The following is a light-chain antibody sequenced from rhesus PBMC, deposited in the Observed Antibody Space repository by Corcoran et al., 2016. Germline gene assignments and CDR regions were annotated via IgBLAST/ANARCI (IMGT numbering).Light chain of an antibody. J-gene: IGKJ4*01. CDR1: QNIYSN. CDR2: GAS. CDR3: QHYYDDPLT. V-gene: IGKV1S8*01. Sequence: DIQMTQSPSAMSASVGDRVTISCRASQNIYSNLAWYPQKPGKAPKPLIYGASSLRTGIPSRCSGSGSGTDVTLTISSLQPEGSAAYYCQHYYDDPLTFGGGAKVEIK.